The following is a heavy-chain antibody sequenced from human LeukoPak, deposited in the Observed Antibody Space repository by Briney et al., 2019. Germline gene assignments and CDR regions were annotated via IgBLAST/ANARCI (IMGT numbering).Heavy chain of an antibody. CDR1: GGSISSGGYS. CDR2: IYYSGST. V-gene: IGHV4-30-4*07. J-gene: IGHJ4*02. CDR3: ARGSDGLGYFDY. D-gene: IGHD7-27*01. Sequence: SSQTLSLTCAVSGGSISSGGYSWSWIPQPPGKGLEWIGYIYYSGSTYYNPSLKSRVTISVDTSKNQFSLKLSSVTAADTAVYYCARGSDGLGYFDYWGQGTLVTVSS.